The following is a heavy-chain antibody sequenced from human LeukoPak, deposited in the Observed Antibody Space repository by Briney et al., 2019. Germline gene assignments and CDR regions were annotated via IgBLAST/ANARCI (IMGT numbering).Heavy chain of an antibody. D-gene: IGHD1-7*01. CDR3: ATARNFRFEY. CDR2: MNGEGTTI. J-gene: IGHJ4*02. Sequence: GGSLRLSCATSGLTFRTTWMHWVRQAPGKGLMWVSRMNGEGTTIDYADSVKGRFTVSRDYAKNTLFLQMNNLRTEDTALYFCATARNFRFEYWGQGSLVIVTA. CDR1: GLTFRTTW. V-gene: IGHV3-74*01.